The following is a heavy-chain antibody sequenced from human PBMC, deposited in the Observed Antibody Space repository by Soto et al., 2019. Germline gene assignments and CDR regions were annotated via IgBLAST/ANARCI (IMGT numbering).Heavy chain of an antibody. CDR1: GFTFNNAW. J-gene: IGHJ4*02. Sequence: GESLKISCVASGFTFNNAWMNWVRQAPGKGLEWVGRIKSKTDGGTTDYAALVKGRFTISRDDSKTTLYLQMNGLKTEDTAVYYCTTAENYYDSSSFDYWGQGTLVTVSS. CDR2: IKSKTDGGTT. V-gene: IGHV3-15*01. CDR3: TTAENYYDSSSFDY. D-gene: IGHD3-22*01.